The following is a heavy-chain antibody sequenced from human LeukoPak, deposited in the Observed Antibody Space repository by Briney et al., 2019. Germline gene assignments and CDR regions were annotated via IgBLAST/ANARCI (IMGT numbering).Heavy chain of an antibody. CDR3: ARTDTAMAYYYYGMDV. Sequence: SETLSLTCTVSGGSISSYYWSWIRQPPGKGLEWIGYIYYSGSTNYNPSLKSRVTISVDTSKNQFSLKLSSVTAADTAVYYCARTDTAMAYYYYGMDVWGLGTTVTVSS. V-gene: IGHV4-59*01. CDR1: GGSISSYY. CDR2: IYYSGST. D-gene: IGHD5-18*01. J-gene: IGHJ6*02.